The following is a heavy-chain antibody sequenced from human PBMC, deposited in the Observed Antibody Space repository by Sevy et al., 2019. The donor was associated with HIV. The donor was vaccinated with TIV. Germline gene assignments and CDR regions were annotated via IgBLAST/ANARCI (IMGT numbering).Heavy chain of an antibody. Sequence: GGSLRLSCAASGFTFISYAMSWVRQAPGKGLEWVSSISPSGGSTYYADSVKGRFSISRDNSKNTVDLQMNRLRAEDTAVYYCAKEAAMGYVWGQGTTVTVSS. V-gene: IGHV3-23*01. J-gene: IGHJ6*02. D-gene: IGHD5-18*01. CDR1: GFTFISYA. CDR2: ISPSGGST. CDR3: AKEAAMGYV.